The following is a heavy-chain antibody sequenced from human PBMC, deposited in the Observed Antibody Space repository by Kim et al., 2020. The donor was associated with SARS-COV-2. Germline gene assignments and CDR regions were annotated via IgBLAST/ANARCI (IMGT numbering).Heavy chain of an antibody. Sequence: YYADSMRGQFILARDNSKNTVSLQMDGLRTDHTAVYYCAKAGTGNYFDFWGQGTLVTV. D-gene: IGHD2-8*02. V-gene: IGHV3-30-3*02. CDR3: AKAGTGNYFDF. J-gene: IGHJ4*02.